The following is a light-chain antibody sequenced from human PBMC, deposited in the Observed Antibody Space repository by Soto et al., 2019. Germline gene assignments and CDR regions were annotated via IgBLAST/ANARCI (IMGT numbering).Light chain of an antibody. Sequence: EIVLTQSPATLSLSPGERATLSCRASQSVSSYLAWYQQKPGQAPGLLIYDASNRATGIPARFSGSGSGTDFTLTISSLEPEDFAVYYCQQRSNWLSITFGQGTRLE. CDR1: QSVSSY. CDR3: QQRSNWLSIT. J-gene: IGKJ5*01. V-gene: IGKV3-11*01. CDR2: DAS.